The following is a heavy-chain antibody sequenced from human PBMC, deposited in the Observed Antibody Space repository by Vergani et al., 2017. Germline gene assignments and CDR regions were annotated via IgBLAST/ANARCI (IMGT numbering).Heavy chain of an antibody. CDR3: AREFHCSGGSCYSGYYYYGMDV. Sequence: QVQLVESGGGVVQPGRSLRLSCAASGFTFSSYAMHWVRQAPGKGLEWVAVISYDGSNEYYADSVKGRFTISRDNSKNTLYLQMNSLRAEDTAVYYCAREFHCSGGSCYSGYYYYGMDVWGQGTTVTVSS. CDR2: ISYDGSNE. J-gene: IGHJ6*02. D-gene: IGHD2-15*01. V-gene: IGHV3-30-3*01. CDR1: GFTFSSYA.